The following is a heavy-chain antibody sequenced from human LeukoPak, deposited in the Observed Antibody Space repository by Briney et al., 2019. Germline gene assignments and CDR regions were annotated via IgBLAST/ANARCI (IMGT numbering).Heavy chain of an antibody. J-gene: IGHJ1*01. CDR1: GYTFISYY. D-gene: IGHD6-19*01. V-gene: IGHV1-46*01. CDR3: AAAIAVAGATSPLFN. CDR2: INPSGGST. Sequence: ASVKVSCKASGYTFISYYMHWVRQAPGQGLEWVGIINPSGGSTSYAQKFQGRVTMTRDTSTSTVYMELSSLRSEDTAVYYCAAAIAVAGATSPLFNWGQRTLVTVSS.